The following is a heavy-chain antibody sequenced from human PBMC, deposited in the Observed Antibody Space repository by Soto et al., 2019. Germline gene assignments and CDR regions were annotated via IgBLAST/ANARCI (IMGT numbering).Heavy chain of an antibody. J-gene: IGHJ4*02. Sequence: GGSLRLSCAASGFTFSSYGMHWVRQAPGKGLEWVAVIWYDGSNKYYADSVKGRFTISRDNSKNTLYLQMNSLRAEDTAVYYCARNKLGYCSGGSCSGFGHWGQGTLVTVSS. V-gene: IGHV3-33*01. CDR2: IWYDGSNK. D-gene: IGHD2-15*01. CDR1: GFTFSSYG. CDR3: ARNKLGYCSGGSCSGFGH.